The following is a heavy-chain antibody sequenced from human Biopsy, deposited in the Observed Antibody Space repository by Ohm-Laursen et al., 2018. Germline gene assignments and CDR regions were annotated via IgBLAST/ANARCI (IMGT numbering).Heavy chain of an antibody. CDR2: ISSSGRTM. Sequence: SLRLSCTASGFSFSDYYMIWIRQAPGEGLEWVSYISSSGRTMYYADSVKGRFTISRDNANKSLYLQMNSLRAKDTAVYYCATTRSFDNWGQGTLVTVSS. J-gene: IGHJ4*02. CDR1: GFSFSDYY. D-gene: IGHD5-24*01. CDR3: ATTRSFDN. V-gene: IGHV3-11*01.